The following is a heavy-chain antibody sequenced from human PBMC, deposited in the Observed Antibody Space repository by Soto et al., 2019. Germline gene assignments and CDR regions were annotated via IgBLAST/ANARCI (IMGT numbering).Heavy chain of an antibody. CDR1: GFTVSTNH. Sequence: EVQLVESGGGLVQPGGSLRLSCAASGFTVSTNHVNWVRQAPGKGLEWVSVIRRGGDTFYADSVKGRFTISRDNSKNTLYIQMNSLRAEDTAMYYCAKGIVVGVSAADYWGQGTLVTVSS. CDR2: IRRGGDT. J-gene: IGHJ4*02. V-gene: IGHV3-66*01. CDR3: AKGIVVGVSAADY. D-gene: IGHD2-2*01.